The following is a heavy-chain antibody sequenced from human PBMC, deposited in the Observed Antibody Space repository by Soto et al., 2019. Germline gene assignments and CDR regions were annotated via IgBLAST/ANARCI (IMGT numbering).Heavy chain of an antibody. Sequence: LSLTCAVSGGSISSGGYSWSWIRQPPGKGLEWIGYIYHSGSTYYNPSLKSRVTISVDRSKNQFSLKLSSVTAADTAVYYCATAAGGRCSSTSCYTDPWFDPWGQGXLVTVYS. CDR2: IYHSGST. CDR1: GGSISSGGYS. CDR3: ATAAGGRCSSTSCYTDPWFDP. V-gene: IGHV4-30-2*01. D-gene: IGHD2-2*02. J-gene: IGHJ5*02.